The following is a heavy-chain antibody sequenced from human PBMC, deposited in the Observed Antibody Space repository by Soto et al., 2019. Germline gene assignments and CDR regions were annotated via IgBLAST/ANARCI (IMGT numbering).Heavy chain of an antibody. V-gene: IGHV1-18*01. J-gene: IGHJ5*02. CDR1: GYTFTSYG. D-gene: IGHD3-16*02. Sequence: QVPLVQSGAEVKKPGASVKVSCKASGYTFTSYGISWVRQAPGQGLEWMGWISAYNGNTNYAQKLQGRVTMTTDTSTSTAYMELRSLRSDDTAVYYCARGHMITFGGVIGSSALDPWGQGTLVTVSS. CDR2: ISAYNGNT. CDR3: ARGHMITFGGVIGSSALDP.